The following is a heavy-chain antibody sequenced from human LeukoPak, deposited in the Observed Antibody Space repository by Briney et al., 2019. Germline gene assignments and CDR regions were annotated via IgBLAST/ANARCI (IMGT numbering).Heavy chain of an antibody. Sequence: VASVKVSCKVSGYTLTELSMHWVRQAPGKGLEWMGGFDPEDGETIYAQKFRGRVTMTEDTSTDTAYMELSSLRSEDTAVYYCATVGIVVVQVPKRDYYYSGMDVWGQGTTVTVSS. V-gene: IGHV1-24*01. CDR2: FDPEDGET. D-gene: IGHD2-2*01. CDR1: GYTLTELS. CDR3: ATVGIVVVQVPKRDYYYSGMDV. J-gene: IGHJ6*02.